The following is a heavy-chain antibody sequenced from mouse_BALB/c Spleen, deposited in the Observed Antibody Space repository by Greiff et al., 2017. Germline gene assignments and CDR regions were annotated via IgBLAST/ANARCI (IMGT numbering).Heavy chain of an antibody. J-gene: IGHJ3*01. CDR1: GFSLTSYG. V-gene: IGHV2-9*02. Sequence: VQLQQSGPGLVAPSQSLSITCTVSGFSLTSYGVHWVRQPPGKGLEWLGVIWAGGSTNYNSALMSRLSISKDNSKSQVFLKMNSLQTDDTAMYYCARGGSSGYLSWFAYWGQGTLVTVSA. D-gene: IGHD3-1*01. CDR2: IWAGGST. CDR3: ARGGSSGYLSWFAY.